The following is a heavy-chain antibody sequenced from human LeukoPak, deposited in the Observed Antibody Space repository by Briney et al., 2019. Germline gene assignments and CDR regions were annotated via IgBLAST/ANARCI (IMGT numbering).Heavy chain of an antibody. CDR1: GGSISSYY. J-gene: IGHJ4*02. CDR3: ARAREYSYGYALDY. Sequence: NPSETLSLTCTVSGGSISSYYWSWIRQPPGKGLEWIGYIYYSGSTNYNPSLKSRVTISVDTSKNQFSLKLSSVTAADTAVYHCARAREYSYGYALDYWGQGTLVTVSS. V-gene: IGHV4-59*01. D-gene: IGHD5-18*01. CDR2: IYYSGST.